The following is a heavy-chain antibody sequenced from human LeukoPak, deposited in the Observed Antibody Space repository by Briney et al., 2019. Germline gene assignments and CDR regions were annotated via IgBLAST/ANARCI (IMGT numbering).Heavy chain of an antibody. CDR3: ASTSGSYYPYYFDY. Sequence: GGSLRLSCAASGFTFSTYSMNWVRQAPGKGLEWVSSISSSSSYIYYADSMKGRFTISRDDAKNSLYLQMNSLRAEDTAAYYCASTSGSYYPYYFDYWGQGTLVTVSS. CDR2: ISSSSSYI. J-gene: IGHJ4*02. V-gene: IGHV3-21*01. CDR1: GFTFSTYS. D-gene: IGHD1-26*01.